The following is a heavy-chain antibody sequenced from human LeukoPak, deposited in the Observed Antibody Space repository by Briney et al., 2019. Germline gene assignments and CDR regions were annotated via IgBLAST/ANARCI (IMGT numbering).Heavy chain of an antibody. J-gene: IGHJ4*02. D-gene: IGHD5-18*01. Sequence: GESLKISCKGSGYSFTSHWISWVRQMPGKGLEWMGRIDPSDSDISYSPSLQGHVTISADKSTSTAYLQRSSLKASDSAMYYCARLSLVYSYGYEDYWGQGTLVTVSS. CDR1: GYSFTSHW. V-gene: IGHV5-10-1*01. CDR3: ARLSLVYSYGYEDY. CDR2: IDPSDSDI.